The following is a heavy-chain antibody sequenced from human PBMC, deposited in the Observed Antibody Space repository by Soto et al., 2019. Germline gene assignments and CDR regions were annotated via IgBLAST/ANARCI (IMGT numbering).Heavy chain of an antibody. J-gene: IGHJ4*02. Sequence: PGGSLRLSCAASGFTFSSYAMSWVRQAPGKGLEWVSAVSGSGGSTYYADSVKGRLTISRDNSKNTLYLQMNSLRAEDTAVYYCAKATVSTDEMTTVTTRFDYWGQGTLVTVSS. D-gene: IGHD4-17*01. CDR1: GFTFSSYA. CDR3: AKATVSTDEMTTVTTRFDY. CDR2: VSGSGGST. V-gene: IGHV3-23*01.